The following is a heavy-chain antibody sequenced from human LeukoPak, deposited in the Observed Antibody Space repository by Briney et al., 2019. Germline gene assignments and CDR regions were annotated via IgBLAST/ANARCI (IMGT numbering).Heavy chain of an antibody. CDR3: AKLADFWSGYYSSFYYYYMDV. CDR2: IGGSGSSA. CDR1: GFTFRIYA. D-gene: IGHD3-3*01. Sequence: PGGSLRLSCVGTGFTFRIYAMTWIRQAPGKGLEWVADIGGSGSSAFYADSVKGRFTISRDNAKSTLYVEMHSLRVEDTAVYFCAKLADFWSGYYSSFYYYYMDVWGKGTAVTVSS. V-gene: IGHV3-23*01. J-gene: IGHJ6*03.